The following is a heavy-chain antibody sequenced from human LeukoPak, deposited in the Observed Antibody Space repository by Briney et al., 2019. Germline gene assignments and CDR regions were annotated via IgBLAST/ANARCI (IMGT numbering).Heavy chain of an antibody. D-gene: IGHD6-19*01. CDR3: AREGEWLVPYDY. CDR2: INWNGGST. CDR1: GSTFDDYG. Sequence: GGSPRLSCAASGSTFDDYGMSWVRQAPGKGLEWVSGINWNGGSTGYADSVKGRFTISRDNAKNSLYLQMNSLRAEDTALYYCAREGEWLVPYDYWGQGTLVTVSS. V-gene: IGHV3-20*04. J-gene: IGHJ4*02.